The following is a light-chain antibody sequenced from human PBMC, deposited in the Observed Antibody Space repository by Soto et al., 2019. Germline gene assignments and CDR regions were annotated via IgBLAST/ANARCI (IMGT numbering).Light chain of an antibody. CDR1: SSNIGSNY. Sequence: QSVLTQPPSASGTPWQRVTISCSGSSSNIGSNYVYWYQQLPGTAPKLLIYRNNQRPSGVPDRFSGSKSGTSASLAISGLRSEDESDYYCAAWDDSLSGFYVFGTGTNVTVL. V-gene: IGLV1-47*01. J-gene: IGLJ1*01. CDR2: RNN. CDR3: AAWDDSLSGFYV.